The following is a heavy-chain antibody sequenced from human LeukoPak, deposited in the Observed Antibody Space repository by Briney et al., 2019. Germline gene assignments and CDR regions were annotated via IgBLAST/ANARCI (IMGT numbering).Heavy chain of an antibody. CDR2: IYPGDSDT. Sequence: GESLKISCKGSGYSFINYWIGWVRQVPGKGLEWMGIIYPGDSDTRYSPSFQGQVTISADKSISTAYLQWSSLKASDTAMYYCARPGIVGATGFPDHFDYWGQGTLVTVSS. D-gene: IGHD1-26*01. CDR1: GYSFINYW. V-gene: IGHV5-51*01. CDR3: ARPGIVGATGFPDHFDY. J-gene: IGHJ4*02.